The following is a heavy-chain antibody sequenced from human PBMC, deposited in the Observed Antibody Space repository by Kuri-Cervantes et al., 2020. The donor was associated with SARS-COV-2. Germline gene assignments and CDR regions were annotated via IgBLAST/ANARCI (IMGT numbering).Heavy chain of an antibody. Sequence: GESLKISCSASGFTFSSYAMSWVRQAPGKGLEWVPAISGSGGSTYYADSVKGRFAISRDNSKNKLYLQMNSLRAEDTAVYYCAKDTPHGSFDYWGQGTLVTVSS. J-gene: IGHJ4*02. D-gene: IGHD2-15*01. V-gene: IGHV3-23*01. CDR3: AKDTPHGSFDY. CDR2: ISGSGGST. CDR1: GFTFSSYA.